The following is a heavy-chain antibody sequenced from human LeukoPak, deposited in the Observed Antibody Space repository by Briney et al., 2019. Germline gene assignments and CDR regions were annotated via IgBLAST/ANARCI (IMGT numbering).Heavy chain of an antibody. CDR2: MNPNNGDT. Sequence: APVKVSCKASGYIFTTYFIHWVRQAPGQGLEWMGWMNPNNGDTNYVQKFQGRVTMTRDTSISTAYMELTRLRSDDTAVYYCAREGGYDILTGYQDYWGQGTLVTVSS. CDR3: AREGGYDILTGYQDY. CDR1: GYIFTTYF. J-gene: IGHJ4*02. D-gene: IGHD3-9*01. V-gene: IGHV1-2*02.